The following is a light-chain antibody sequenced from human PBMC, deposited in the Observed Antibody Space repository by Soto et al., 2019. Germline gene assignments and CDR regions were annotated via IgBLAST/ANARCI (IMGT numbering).Light chain of an antibody. J-gene: IGKJ1*01. Sequence: AIQMTQSPSSLSASVGDRVTITCRASQGIRNDLGWYQQKPGKAPNLLIYAASSFQSGVPSRFSGSGSGTDFTLTISSLQPEDFANYYCLQDYNYPRTFGQGTKVEIK. CDR3: LQDYNYPRT. CDR1: QGIRND. V-gene: IGKV1-6*01. CDR2: AAS.